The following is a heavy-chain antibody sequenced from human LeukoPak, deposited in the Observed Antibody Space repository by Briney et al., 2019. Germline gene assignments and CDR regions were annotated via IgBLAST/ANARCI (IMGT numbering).Heavy chain of an antibody. D-gene: IGHD6-13*01. CDR2: ISSSSSYI. Sequence: GGSLRLSCAASGFTFSSYSMNWVRQAPGKGLEWVSSISSSSSYIYYADSVKGRFTISRDNAKNSLYLQMNSLRAEDTAVYYCARPIAAAWFDPWGQGTLVTVSS. CDR3: ARPIAAAWFDP. CDR1: GFTFSSYS. V-gene: IGHV3-21*01. J-gene: IGHJ5*02.